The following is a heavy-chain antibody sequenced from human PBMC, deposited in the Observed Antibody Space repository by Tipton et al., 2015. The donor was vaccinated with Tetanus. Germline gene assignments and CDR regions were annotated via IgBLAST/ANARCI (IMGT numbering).Heavy chain of an antibody. CDR1: GVSISSYY. D-gene: IGHD5-12*01. V-gene: IGHV4-59*01. J-gene: IGHJ4*02. CDR3: ARANNDYPKKGPFDS. CDR2: IYYSGST. Sequence: TLSLTCTVSGVSISSYYWSWIRQPPGKGLEWIGYIYYSGSTNYNPSLKSRVTISVDTSKNQFSLKLSSVTAADTAVYYCARANNDYPKKGPFDSWGQGTPVIVSS.